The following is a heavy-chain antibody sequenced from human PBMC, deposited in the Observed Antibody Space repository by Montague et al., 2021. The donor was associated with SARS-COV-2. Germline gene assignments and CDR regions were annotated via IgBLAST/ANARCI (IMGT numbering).Heavy chain of an antibody. CDR2: LFYSGSS. D-gene: IGHD6-19*01. CDR1: GGSISSSNYY. V-gene: IGHV4-39*01. J-gene: IGHJ4*02. Sequence: SETLSLTCTVSGGSISSSNYYWGWIRPPPGQGLEWIGSLFYSGSSFYNPSLKSRVTISVDTSKNQFSLRLSSVTAADTAVYYCVAEWLAIYYFDFWGQGTLVTVSS. CDR3: VAEWLAIYYFDF.